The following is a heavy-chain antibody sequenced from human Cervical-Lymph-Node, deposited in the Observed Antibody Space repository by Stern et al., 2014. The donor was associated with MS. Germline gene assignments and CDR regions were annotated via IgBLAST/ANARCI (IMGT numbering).Heavy chain of an antibody. D-gene: IGHD3-9*01. CDR2: INPIFGRP. J-gene: IGHJ4*02. CDR3: ARGWSYDVLTGYSY. CDR1: GGTFTNYA. Sequence: VQLVQSGAEVKKPGSSVKVSCKASGGTFTNYAINWVRQAPGQGLEWMGGINPIFGRPNYAQKFQGRVTITADESTSTAYMELSSLRSDDTAVYYCARGWSYDVLTGYSYWGQGTLVTVSS. V-gene: IGHV1-69*01.